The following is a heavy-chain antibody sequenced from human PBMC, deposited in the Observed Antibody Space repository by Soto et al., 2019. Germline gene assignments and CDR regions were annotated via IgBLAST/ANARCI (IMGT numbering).Heavy chain of an antibody. D-gene: IGHD3-22*01. CDR2: IDPRGGGA. Sequence: QVQLVQSGAEVKKHGASVRVSCKASGYSLTTYYLKWVRQAPGKVLEWMGIIDPRGGGATYAQKFQGRLTMTRDTSTSTVYMELSSLSSEDTAVYFCVRPSDDTSGYSYYCDYWGQGTLVTVSS. V-gene: IGHV1-46*01. CDR3: VRPSDDTSGYSYYCDY. J-gene: IGHJ4*02. CDR1: GYSLTTYY.